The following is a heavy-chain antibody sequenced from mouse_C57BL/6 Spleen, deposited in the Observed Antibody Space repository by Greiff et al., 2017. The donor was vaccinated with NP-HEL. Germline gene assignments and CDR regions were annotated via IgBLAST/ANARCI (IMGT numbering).Heavy chain of an antibody. D-gene: IGHD1-1*01. CDR3: TRGLITTVVAEYFDY. Sequence: EVQVVESGEGLVKPGGSLKLSCAASGFTFSSYAMSWVRQTPEKRLEWVAYISSGGDYIYYADTVKGRFTISRDNARNTLYLQMSSLKSEDTAMYYCTRGLITTVVAEYFDYWGQGTTLTVSS. CDR1: GFTFSSYA. CDR2: ISSGGDYI. V-gene: IGHV5-9-1*02. J-gene: IGHJ2*01.